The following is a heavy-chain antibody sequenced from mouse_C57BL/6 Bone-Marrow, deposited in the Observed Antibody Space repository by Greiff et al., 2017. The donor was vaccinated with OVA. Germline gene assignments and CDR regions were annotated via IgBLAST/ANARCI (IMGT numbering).Heavy chain of an antibody. D-gene: IGHD1-1*01. J-gene: IGHJ1*03. CDR1: GFTFSSYA. V-gene: IGHV5-4*01. CDR3: ARDPHYGSSPRYFDV. Sequence: EVQVVESGGGLVKPGGSLKLSCAASGFTFSSYAMSWVRQTPEKRLEWVATISDGGSYTYYPDNVKGRFTISRDNAKNNLYLQMSHLKSEDTAMYYCARDPHYGSSPRYFDVWGTGTTVTVSS. CDR2: ISDGGSYT.